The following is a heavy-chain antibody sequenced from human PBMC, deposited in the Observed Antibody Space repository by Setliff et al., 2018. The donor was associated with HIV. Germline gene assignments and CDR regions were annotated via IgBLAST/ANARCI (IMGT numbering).Heavy chain of an antibody. CDR2: MNPNTGVA. J-gene: IGHJ6*04. CDR1: GHTFSNSD. CDR3: ARGKGVGGVVITGGLDV. D-gene: IGHD3-10*01. Sequence: ASVKVSCKASGHTFSNSDIHWVRRATGQGLEWMGWMNPNTGVAGYALKFQGRVTMTRDTSISTAYMELSSLTSEDTAVYYCARGKGVGGVVITGGLDVWGKGTTVTVST. V-gene: IGHV1-8*01.